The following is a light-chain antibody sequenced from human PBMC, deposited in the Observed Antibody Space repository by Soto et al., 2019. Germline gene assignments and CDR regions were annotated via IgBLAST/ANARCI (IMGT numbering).Light chain of an antibody. CDR3: QQYNNWPPT. V-gene: IGKV3-15*01. J-gene: IGKJ1*01. Sequence: EIVMTQSPATLSVSPGERATLSCRASQSVSSNLAWYQQKPGQAPRLLXYDASTRTTGGPARFSGSGSGTELTLTISSLQSEDFAVYYCQQYNNWPPTFGQGTKV. CDR1: QSVSSN. CDR2: DAS.